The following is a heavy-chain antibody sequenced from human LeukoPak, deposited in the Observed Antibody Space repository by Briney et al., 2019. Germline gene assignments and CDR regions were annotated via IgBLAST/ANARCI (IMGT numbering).Heavy chain of an antibody. V-gene: IGHV3-30*02. D-gene: IGHD5-18*01. CDR3: AKDGFRGYKYGYRVSMLWFDY. CDR1: GFTFSSYG. Sequence: GGSLRLSCAPPGFTFSSYGMHWVRQAPGKGLEWVAFIRYDGSNKYYADSVKGRFTISRDNSKNTLYLKMNSLRAEDKAVYKCAKDGFRGYKYGYRVSMLWFDYWGQGSLVTVSS. CDR2: IRYDGSNK. J-gene: IGHJ4*02.